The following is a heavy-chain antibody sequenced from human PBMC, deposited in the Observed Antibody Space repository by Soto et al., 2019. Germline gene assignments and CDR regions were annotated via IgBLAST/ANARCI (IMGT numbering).Heavy chain of an antibody. V-gene: IGHV1-69*13. J-gene: IGHJ6*02. CDR3: ARGGDDILTPYYYYGMDV. D-gene: IGHD3-9*01. Sequence: ASVKVSCKASGGTFSSYAISWVRQAPGQGLEWMGGIIPIFGTANYAQKFQGRVTITADESTSTAYMELSSLRSEDTAVYYCARGGDDILTPYYYYGMDVWGQGTTVPVPS. CDR1: GGTFSSYA. CDR2: IIPIFGTA.